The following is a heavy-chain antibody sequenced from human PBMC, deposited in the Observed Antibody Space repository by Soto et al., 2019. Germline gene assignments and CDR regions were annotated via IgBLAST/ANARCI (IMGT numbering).Heavy chain of an antibody. CDR1: VGSISSYY. CDR3: ARAPGLAAAGEISYYYGMDV. J-gene: IGHJ6*02. Sequence: SETLSLTCTFSVGSISSYYWSWIRQPPGKGLEWIGYIYYSGSTNYNPSLKSRVTISVDTSKNQFSLKLSSVTAADTAVYYCARAPGLAAAGEISYYYGMDVWGQGTTVTVSS. V-gene: IGHV4-59*01. D-gene: IGHD6-25*01. CDR2: IYYSGST.